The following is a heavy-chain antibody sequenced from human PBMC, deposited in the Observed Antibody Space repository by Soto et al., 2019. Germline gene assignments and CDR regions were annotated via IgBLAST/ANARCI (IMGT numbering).Heavy chain of an antibody. J-gene: IGHJ6*02. CDR1: GYTFTSYY. CDR3: ARNMDYYYGPGSGNGHGF. CDR2: INPKFGDT. D-gene: IGHD3-10*01. V-gene: IGHV1-2*02. Sequence: QVQLVQSGAEVKEPGDSVRVSCEASGYTFTSYYIHWVRQAPGLGLEWMGWINPKFGDTTYAQDFQGRVSMTRDMSISTVYMELRRLLSDDTAIYYCARNMDYYYGPGSGNGHGFWGQGSTVTVFS.